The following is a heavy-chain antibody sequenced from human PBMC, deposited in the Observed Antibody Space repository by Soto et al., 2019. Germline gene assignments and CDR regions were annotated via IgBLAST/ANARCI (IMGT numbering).Heavy chain of an antibody. CDR3: TTATGYCSGGSCYSYYYYGMDV. D-gene: IGHD2-15*01. Sequence: PGGSLRLSCAASGFTFSNAWMNWVRQAPGKGLEWVGRIKSKTDGGTTDYAAPVKGRFTISRDDSKNTLYLQMNSLKTEDTAVYYCTTATGYCSGGSCYSYYYYGMDVWGQGTTVTVSS. CDR1: GFTFSNAW. J-gene: IGHJ6*02. V-gene: IGHV3-15*07. CDR2: IKSKTDGGTT.